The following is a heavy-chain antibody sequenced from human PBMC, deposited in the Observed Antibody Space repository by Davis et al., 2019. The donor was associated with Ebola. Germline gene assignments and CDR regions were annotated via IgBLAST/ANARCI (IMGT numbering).Heavy chain of an antibody. Sequence: GESLKISCKGSGYSFISYWIGWVRQMPGKGLEWMGIIYPGDSDTRYSPSFQGQVTISADKSISTAYLQWSSLKASDTAMYYCARHYCSGGSCYSGGYYYYYDMDVWGQGTTVTVSS. V-gene: IGHV5-51*01. CDR2: IYPGDSDT. J-gene: IGHJ6*02. D-gene: IGHD2-15*01. CDR1: GYSFISYW. CDR3: ARHYCSGGSCYSGGYYYYYDMDV.